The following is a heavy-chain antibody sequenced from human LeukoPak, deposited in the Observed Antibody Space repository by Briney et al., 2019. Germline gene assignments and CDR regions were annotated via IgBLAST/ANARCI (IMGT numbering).Heavy chain of an antibody. CDR1: GGSISSGSYY. V-gene: IGHV4-61*02. CDR2: IYTSGST. CDR3: ARQLALRGYFDY. J-gene: IGHJ4*02. Sequence: SETLSLTCTVSGGSISSGSYYWSWIRQPAGKGLEWIGRIYTSGSTNYNPSLKSRVTISVDTSRNQFSLKLSSVTAADTAVYYCARQLALRGYFDYWGQGTLVTVSS.